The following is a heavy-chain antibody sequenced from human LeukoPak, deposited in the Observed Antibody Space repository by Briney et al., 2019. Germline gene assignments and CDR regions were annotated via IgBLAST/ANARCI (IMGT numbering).Heavy chain of an antibody. J-gene: IGHJ4*02. CDR2: IYYSGST. CDR3: ARLRGNYFPDY. D-gene: IGHD4-11*01. CDR1: GGSISSYY. V-gene: IGHV4-59*01. Sequence: SSETLSLTCTVSGGSISSYYWSWIRQPPGKGLEWIGYIYYSGSTNYNPSLKSRVTISVDTSKNQFSLRLSSVTAADTAVYYCARLRGNYFPDYWGQGTLVTVSS.